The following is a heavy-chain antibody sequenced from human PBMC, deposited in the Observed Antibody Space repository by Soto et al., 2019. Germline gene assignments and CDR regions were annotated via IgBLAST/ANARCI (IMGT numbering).Heavy chain of an antibody. J-gene: IGHJ5*02. Sequence: QVQLVQSGAEVKKPGSSVKVSCKASGVTFSSYAISWVRQAPGQGLEWMGGIIPIFGTANYEQKFQGRVTITTDEATSTVYMELSSLRSEDTAVYYCARGLRFLEWFESWFDPWGQGTLVTVSS. D-gene: IGHD3-3*01. CDR3: ARGLRFLEWFESWFDP. CDR1: GVTFSSYA. V-gene: IGHV1-69*01. CDR2: IIPIFGTA.